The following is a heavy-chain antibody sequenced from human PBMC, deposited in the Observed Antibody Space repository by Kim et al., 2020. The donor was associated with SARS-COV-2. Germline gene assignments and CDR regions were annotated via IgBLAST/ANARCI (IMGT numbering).Heavy chain of an antibody. CDR3: TTSGTY. CDR1: GFIFNNAW. J-gene: IGHJ4*02. D-gene: IGHD1-1*01. V-gene: IGHV3-15*01. CDR2: IKSKTDGETT. Sequence: GGSLRLSCAASGFIFNNAWMSWVRQAPGKGLEWVGRIKSKTDGETTDYAAPVKGRFTISRDDSRNTLYLQMNSLKTEDTGLYYCTTSGTYWGQGTLVTVSS.